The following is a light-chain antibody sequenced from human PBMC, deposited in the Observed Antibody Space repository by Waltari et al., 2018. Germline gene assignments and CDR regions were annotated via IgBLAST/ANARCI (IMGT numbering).Light chain of an antibody. V-gene: IGLV2-14*03. CDR1: SNDVGGYNS. J-gene: IGLJ1*01. CDR2: DVT. CDR3: CSYARSNTYV. Sequence: QSALTQPASVSGSPGQSITISCTGTSNDVGGYNSISWYQQHPGKAPKLIIYDVTKRPSGVSDRFSGSKSGNTASLTISGLQVEDEADYYCCSYARSNTYVFGTGTKVTVL.